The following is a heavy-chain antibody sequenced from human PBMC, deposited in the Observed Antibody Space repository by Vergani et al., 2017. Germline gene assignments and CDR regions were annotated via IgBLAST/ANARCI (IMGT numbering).Heavy chain of an antibody. V-gene: IGHV5-51*03. J-gene: IGHJ4*02. Sequence: EVALVQSGPEMRKPGESLKISCKGSEYSFGNYWIGWVRQMPGKGLEWMGIIYPADSDTRYSPSFQGQVTISADKSISTAFLQWDSLKASDTAMYYCARSLSGGTDYWGQGTLVTVSS. D-gene: IGHD3-16*01. CDR1: EYSFGNYW. CDR2: IYPADSDT. CDR3: ARSLSGGTDY.